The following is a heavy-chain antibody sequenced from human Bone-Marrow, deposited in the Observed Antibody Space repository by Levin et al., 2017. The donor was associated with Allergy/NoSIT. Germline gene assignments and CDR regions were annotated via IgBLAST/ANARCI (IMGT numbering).Heavy chain of an antibody. CDR3: VKGSTMSKSGWFDP. D-gene: IGHD3-3*01. CDR2: ISSEGSNK. V-gene: IGHV3-30*18. J-gene: IGHJ5*02. Sequence: GESLKISCAASGFTFSSYGMHWVRQAPGKGLEWVAVISSEGSNKYYGDSVKGRFTISRDNTKNTLYLQMNSLRPEDTAVYYCVKGSTMSKSGWFDPWGQGSLVTVSS. CDR1: GFTFSSYG.